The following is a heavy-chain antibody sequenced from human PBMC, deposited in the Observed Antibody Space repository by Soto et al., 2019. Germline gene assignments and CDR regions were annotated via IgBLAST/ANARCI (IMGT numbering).Heavy chain of an antibody. CDR3: GEMAGTGY. CDR2: ISSASSNI. D-gene: IGHD6-19*01. CDR1: GFAFRTYT. J-gene: IGHJ4*02. Sequence: GGSLRLCCAASGFAFRTYTMNWVRQAPGKGLEWVSFISSASSNIEYADSVKGRFTISRDNSKNSLYLQMNSLRAEDTAVYYCGEMAGTGYWGQGTLVTVSS. V-gene: IGHV3-48*04.